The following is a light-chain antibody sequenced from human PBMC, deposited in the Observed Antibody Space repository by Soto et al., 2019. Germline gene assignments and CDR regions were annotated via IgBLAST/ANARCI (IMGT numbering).Light chain of an antibody. CDR2: GAS. V-gene: IGKV3-20*01. CDR1: QSVSSSY. J-gene: IGKJ2*01. CDR3: QQYGSSLYT. Sequence: EIVLTQSPGTLSLSPGERATLSCRASQSVSSSYLAWYQQKPGQAPRLLNYGASSRATGIPDRFSGSGSGTDFTLTISRLEPEDCAVYYCQQYGSSLYTFGQGTKLEIK.